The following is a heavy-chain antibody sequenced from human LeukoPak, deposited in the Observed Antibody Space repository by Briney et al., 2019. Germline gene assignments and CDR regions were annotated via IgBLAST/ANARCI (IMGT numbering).Heavy chain of an antibody. J-gene: IGHJ5*02. CDR3: AKSIAARPRWFDP. Sequence: PSETLSLTCAVSGGSFSGYYWSWIRQPPGRGLEWIGEINHSGSTNYNPSLKSRVTISVDTPKNQFSLKLSSVTAADTAVYYCAKSIAARPRWFDPWGQGTLVTVSS. CDR1: GGSFSGYY. D-gene: IGHD6-6*01. V-gene: IGHV4-34*01. CDR2: INHSGST.